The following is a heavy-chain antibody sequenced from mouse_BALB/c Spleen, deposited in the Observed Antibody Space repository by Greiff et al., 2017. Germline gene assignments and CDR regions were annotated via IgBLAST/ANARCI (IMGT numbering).Heavy chain of an antibody. D-gene: IGHD1-1*01. CDR2: IWGGGST. V-gene: IGHV2-6-5*01. Sequence: VQLQQSGPVLVAPSQSLSITCTVSGFSLTDYGVSWIRQPPGKGLEWLGVIWGGGSTYYNSALKSRLSISKDNSKSQVFLKMNSLQTDDTAMYYCAKHLYGSSYDYAMDYWGQGTSVTVSS. CDR1: GFSLTDYG. J-gene: IGHJ4*01. CDR3: AKHLYGSSYDYAMDY.